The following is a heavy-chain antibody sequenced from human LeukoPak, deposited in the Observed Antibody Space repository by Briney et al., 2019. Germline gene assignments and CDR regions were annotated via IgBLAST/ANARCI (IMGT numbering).Heavy chain of an antibody. CDR3: AKCCYDGRDSAFGD. Sequence: GGSLRLSCAASGFTLEGFGMHWVRQAPGKGLEWVAFIRYDESQKLYIDSVTGRFSISRDSSKNLLYLQMNSLRAGDTAVYYCAKCCYDGRDSAFGDWGQGTPVTVSS. CDR2: IRYDESQK. CDR1: GFTLEGFG. J-gene: IGHJ4*02. V-gene: IGHV3-30*02. D-gene: IGHD5-12*01.